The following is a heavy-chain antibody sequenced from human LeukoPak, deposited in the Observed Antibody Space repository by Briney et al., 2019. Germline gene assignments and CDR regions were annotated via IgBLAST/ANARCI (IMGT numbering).Heavy chain of an antibody. Sequence: GGSLRLSCAASGFTFSNYAMSWVRQAPGKGLEWVSGISGTSGSTYYADSVKGRFTISRDNSKNTLHLQMNSLRAEDTAVYYCTKGMAAPDYWGQGTLVTVSS. CDR1: GFTFSNYA. CDR2: ISGTSGST. J-gene: IGHJ4*02. CDR3: TKGMAAPDY. V-gene: IGHV3-23*01. D-gene: IGHD2-8*01.